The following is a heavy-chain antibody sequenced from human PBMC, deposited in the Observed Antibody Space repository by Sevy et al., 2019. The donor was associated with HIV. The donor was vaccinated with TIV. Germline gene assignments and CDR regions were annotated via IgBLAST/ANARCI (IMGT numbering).Heavy chain of an antibody. V-gene: IGHV4-59*08. CDR2: IYYSGST. Sequence: SETLSLTCTVSVGSISNYYWTWIRQSPRKGLEWIGYIYYSGSTNYNPSLKSRITLSVDTSKNQFSLKLSSVTAADTAVYYCARQTATYDILTGWNYYGVDVWGQGITVTVSS. CDR3: ARQTATYDILTGWNYYGVDV. CDR1: VGSISNYY. D-gene: IGHD3-9*01. J-gene: IGHJ6*02.